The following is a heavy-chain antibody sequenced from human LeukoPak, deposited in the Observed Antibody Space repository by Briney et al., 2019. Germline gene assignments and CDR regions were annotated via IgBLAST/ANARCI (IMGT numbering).Heavy chain of an antibody. CDR3: ARIITPSYYYYMDV. V-gene: IGHV3-20*01. CDR2: INWNGGST. J-gene: IGHJ6*03. CDR1: GFTFDDYG. Sequence: RPGGSLRLSCAASGFTFDDYGMSWVRQAPGKGLEWVSGINWNGGSTGYADSVKGRFTISRDNVKNSLYLQMNSLRAEDTALYHCARIITPSYYYYMDVWGKGTTVTISS. D-gene: IGHD3-10*01.